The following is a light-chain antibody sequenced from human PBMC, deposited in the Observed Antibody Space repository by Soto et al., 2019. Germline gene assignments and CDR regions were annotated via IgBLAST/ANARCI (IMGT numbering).Light chain of an antibody. CDR3: SSYTSSNTLHVL. Sequence: QSALTQPASVSGSPGQSITISCTGTSSDVGGYNYVSWYQQHPGKAPKLMIYDVSNRPSGVSNRLSGSKSSNTASLTISGLQAEDEADYYCSSYTSSNTLHVLFGGGTKLTVL. CDR1: SSDVGGYNY. V-gene: IGLV2-14*01. J-gene: IGLJ2*01. CDR2: DVS.